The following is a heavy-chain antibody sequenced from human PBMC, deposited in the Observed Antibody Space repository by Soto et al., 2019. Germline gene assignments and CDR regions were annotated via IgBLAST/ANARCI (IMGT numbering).Heavy chain of an antibody. Sequence: PGGSLRLSCAASGFTFSSYAVHWVRQAPGKGLEWVAVISYDGSNKYYADSVKGRFTISRDNSKNTLYLQMNSLRAEDTAVYYCARDHGAAGLFDYWGQGTLVTVSS. CDR2: ISYDGSNK. D-gene: IGHD6-13*01. J-gene: IGHJ4*02. CDR1: GFTFSSYA. CDR3: ARDHGAAGLFDY. V-gene: IGHV3-30-3*01.